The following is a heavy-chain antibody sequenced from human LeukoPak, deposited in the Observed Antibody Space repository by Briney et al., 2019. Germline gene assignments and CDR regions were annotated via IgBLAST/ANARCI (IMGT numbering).Heavy chain of an antibody. J-gene: IGHJ5*02. V-gene: IGHV4-34*01. CDR1: GGSFSGYY. D-gene: IGHD2-15*01. CDR2: INHSGST. Sequence: SETLSLTCAAYGGSFSGYYWSWIRQPPGKGLEWIGEINHSGSTNYNPSLKSRVTISVDTSKNQFSLKLSSVTAADTAVYYCARGYSYEGWFDPWGQGTLVTVSS. CDR3: ARGYSYEGWFDP.